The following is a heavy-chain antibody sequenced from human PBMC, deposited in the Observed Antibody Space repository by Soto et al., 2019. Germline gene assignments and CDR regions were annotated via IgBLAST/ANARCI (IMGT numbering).Heavy chain of an antibody. CDR3: ARDHDPYYYDSSGYPPWFAP. D-gene: IGHD3-22*01. J-gene: IGHJ5*02. CDR1: GYTFTSYA. V-gene: IGHV1-3*01. CDR2: IDAGNGNT. Sequence: ASVKVSCKASGYTFTSYAMHWVRQAPGQRLEWMGWIDAGNGNTKYSQKFQGRVTITRDTSASTAYMELSSLRSEDTAVYYCARDHDPYYYDSSGYPPWFAPWGQGTLVTVSS.